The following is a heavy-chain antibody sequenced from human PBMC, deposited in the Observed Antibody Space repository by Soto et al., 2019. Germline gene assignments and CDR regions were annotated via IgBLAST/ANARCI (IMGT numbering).Heavy chain of an antibody. V-gene: IGHV6-1*01. D-gene: IGHD3-10*01. Sequence: PSQTLSLTCAISGDSVSSNSAAWNWIRQSPSRGLEWLGRTYYRSKWYNDYAVSVKSRITINPDTSKNQFSLQLNSVTPEDTGVYYCARDLYGSGSYYFYYYYGMDVWGQGTTVTVSS. CDR3: ARDLYGSGSYYFYYYYGMDV. CDR2: TYYRSKWYN. J-gene: IGHJ6*02. CDR1: GDSVSSNSAA.